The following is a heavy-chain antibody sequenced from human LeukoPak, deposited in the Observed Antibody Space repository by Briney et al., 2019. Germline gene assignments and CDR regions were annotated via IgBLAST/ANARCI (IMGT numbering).Heavy chain of an antibody. V-gene: IGHV3-23*01. CDR2: ISGSGGST. J-gene: IGHJ4*02. Sequence: GGSLRLSCAASGFTFSSYAMSWVRQAPGKGLERVSAISGSGGSTYYADSVKGRFTISRDNSKNTLYLQMNSLRAEDTAVYYCARDGTYYYDSSGYYPPEHWGQGTLVTVSS. CDR1: GFTFSSYA. CDR3: ARDGTYYYDSSGYYPPEH. D-gene: IGHD3-22*01.